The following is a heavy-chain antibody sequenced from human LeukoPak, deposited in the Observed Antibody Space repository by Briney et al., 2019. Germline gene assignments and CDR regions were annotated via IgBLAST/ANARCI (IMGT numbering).Heavy chain of an antibody. CDR1: GFTFSNYA. J-gene: IGHJ4*02. V-gene: IGHV3-23*01. CDR3: AKGGSTGWQYFDC. CDR2: ITASGVYT. D-gene: IGHD6-19*01. Sequence: GGSLRLSCAASGFTFSNYAMSWVRQAPGKGLEWASGITASGVYTYHADSVRGRFTISRDNSKDTVYLQMSSLGAEDTAIYYCAKGGSTGWQYFDCWGQGTLVTVSS.